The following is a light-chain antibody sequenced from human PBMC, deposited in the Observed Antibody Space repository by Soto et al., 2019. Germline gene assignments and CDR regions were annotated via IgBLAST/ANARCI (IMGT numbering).Light chain of an antibody. Sequence: EIVMTQSPATLSVSPGERATLSCRASQSVSSNLAWYQQKPGQAPRLLIYGASTRATGIPARFSGSGSGTDFTLTIRSLEPEDSAVYYCQQYSSSPITFGQGTRLEIK. J-gene: IGKJ5*01. CDR2: GAS. V-gene: IGKV3-15*01. CDR1: QSVSSN. CDR3: QQYSSSPIT.